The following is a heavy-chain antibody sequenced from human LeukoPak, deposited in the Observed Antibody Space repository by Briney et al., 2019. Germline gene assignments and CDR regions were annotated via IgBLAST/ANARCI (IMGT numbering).Heavy chain of an antibody. CDR3: ARDPNYSMDV. V-gene: IGHV3-9*01. CDR2: ISWNSGSI. Sequence: GRSLRLSCAASGFTFDDYAMHWVRQAPGKGLEWVSGISWNSGSIGYADSVKGRFTISRDNSKNTLYLQMNSLRAEDTAVYYCARDPNYSMDVWGQGTTVAVSS. J-gene: IGHJ6*02. CDR1: GFTFDDYA.